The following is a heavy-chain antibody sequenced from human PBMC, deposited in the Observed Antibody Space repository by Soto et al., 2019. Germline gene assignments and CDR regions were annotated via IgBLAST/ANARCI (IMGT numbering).Heavy chain of an antibody. CDR3: VRHWSSSGNNWFDP. V-gene: IGHV4-39*01. J-gene: IGHJ5*02. CDR1: GGSIRSTTYY. D-gene: IGHD1-1*01. CDR2: IYYTGTT. Sequence: PSETLSLTCTVSGGSIRSTTYYWALILQSPGKGLEWIASIYYTGTTYYHPSLKSRVTMSVDTPKNQVSLKLSSVTAEDTAVYYCVRHWSSSGNNWFDPWGQGIQVTAPQ.